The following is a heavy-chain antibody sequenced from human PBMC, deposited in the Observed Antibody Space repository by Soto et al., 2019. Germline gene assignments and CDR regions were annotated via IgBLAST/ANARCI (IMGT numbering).Heavy chain of an antibody. D-gene: IGHD2-21*01. CDR3: ARGEGGPRWGSIDY. CDR2: INPNSGGT. V-gene: IGHV1-2*04. J-gene: IGHJ4*02. Sequence: GASVTVSCKASGYTFTGYYIHWVRQAPGQGLEWMGWINPNSGGTNYAQKFQGWVTMTRDTSISTAYMELSRLRSDDTAVYYCARGEGGPRWGSIDYWGQGTLVTVSS. CDR1: GYTFTGYY.